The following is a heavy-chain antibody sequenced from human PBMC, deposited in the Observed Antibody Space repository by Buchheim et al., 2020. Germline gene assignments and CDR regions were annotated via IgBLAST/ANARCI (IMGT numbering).Heavy chain of an antibody. Sequence: QVQLQESGPGLVKPSETLSLTCTVSGGSISSYYWSWIRQPPGKGLEWIGYIYYSGSTNYNPSLKSRVTISVDTSKNQFSLKLSSVTAAETAVYYCARDLETDCGMDVWGQGTT. D-gene: IGHD1-14*01. CDR1: GGSISSYY. CDR2: IYYSGST. CDR3: ARDLETDCGMDV. V-gene: IGHV4-59*01. J-gene: IGHJ6*02.